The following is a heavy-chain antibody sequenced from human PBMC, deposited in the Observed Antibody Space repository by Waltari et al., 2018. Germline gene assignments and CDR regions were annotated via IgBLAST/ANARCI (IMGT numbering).Heavy chain of an antibody. J-gene: IGHJ4*02. V-gene: IGHV4-34*01. Sequence: QVQLQQWGAGLLKPSETLSLTCAVSRGSFSAYHWTWVRQSPGKGLEWIGEINHKGSATYNPSLENRVTISVDTAKNHFSLNLTSVTAADTAVYYCARPSVAARLGSLDYWGQGTLVIVSS. CDR1: RGSFSAYH. D-gene: IGHD6-6*01. CDR3: ARPSVAARLGSLDY. CDR2: INHKGSA.